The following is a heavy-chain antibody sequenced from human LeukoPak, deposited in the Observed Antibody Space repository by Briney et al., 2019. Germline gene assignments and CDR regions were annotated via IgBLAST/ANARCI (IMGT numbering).Heavy chain of an antibody. V-gene: IGHV3-48*01. CDR3: ATELLWFGELFRDFDY. D-gene: IGHD3-10*01. J-gene: IGHJ4*02. CDR1: GFTFSSYS. Sequence: PGGSLRLSCAASGFTFSSYSMNWVRQAPGKGLEWVSYISSSSSTIYYADSVKGRSTISRDNAKNSLYLQMNSLRAEDTAVYYCATELLWFGELFRDFDYWGQGTLVTVSS. CDR2: ISSSSSTI.